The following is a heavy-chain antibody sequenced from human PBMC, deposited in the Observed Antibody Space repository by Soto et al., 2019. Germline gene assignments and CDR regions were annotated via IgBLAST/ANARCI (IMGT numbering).Heavy chain of an antibody. CDR3: ARHDDGPDY. J-gene: IGHJ4*02. CDR2: TSYSGST. CDR1: GGSISSNSFY. V-gene: IGHV4-39*01. Sequence: SETLSLTCTVSGGSISSNSFYWGWIRRPPGKGLEWIGATSYSGSTYYNPSLKSRVTISAGTSKNQFSLTLSSVTAEDTAVYYCARHDDGPDYWGQGSLVTVSS. D-gene: IGHD3-3*01.